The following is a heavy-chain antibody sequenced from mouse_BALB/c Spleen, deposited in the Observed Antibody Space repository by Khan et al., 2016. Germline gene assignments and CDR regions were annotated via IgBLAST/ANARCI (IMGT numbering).Heavy chain of an antibody. Sequence: VELVESGAELARPGASVKLSCKASGYTFTDYYINWVKQRTGQGLEWIGEIYPGSGNTYYNEKFKGKATLTADKSSSTAYMQLSSLTSEDSAVYFCARSGYYGSYFYYWGQGTTLTVSS. D-gene: IGHD2-2*01. J-gene: IGHJ2*01. CDR1: GYTFTDYY. V-gene: IGHV1-77*01. CDR3: ARSGYYGSYFYY. CDR2: IYPGSGNT.